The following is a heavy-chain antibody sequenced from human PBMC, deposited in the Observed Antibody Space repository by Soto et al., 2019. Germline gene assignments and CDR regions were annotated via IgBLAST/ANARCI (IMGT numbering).Heavy chain of an antibody. CDR3: TTDHLYVAWSQSIDT. Sequence: GGSLRLSCAASGFTFSNAWMNWVRQAPGKGLEWVGRIKSKTDGGTTDYAAPVKGRFTISRDDSKNTLYLQMNSLKTEVTSFYYCTTDHLYVAWSQSIDTWCQGALVTVSS. V-gene: IGHV3-15*07. CDR2: IKSKTDGGTT. J-gene: IGHJ5*01. CDR1: GFTFSNAW. D-gene: IGHD3-10*02.